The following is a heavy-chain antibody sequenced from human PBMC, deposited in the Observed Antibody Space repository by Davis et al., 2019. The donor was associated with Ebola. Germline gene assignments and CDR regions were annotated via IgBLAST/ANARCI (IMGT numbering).Heavy chain of an antibody. J-gene: IGHJ4*02. Sequence: ASVKVSCKASGYTFTSYAMNWVRQAPGQGLEWMGWINTNTGNPTYAQGFTGRFVFSLDTSVSTAYLQISSLKAEETAVYYCAREGIVGATGDFDYWGQGTLVTVSS. CDR1: GYTFTSYA. V-gene: IGHV7-4-1*02. CDR2: INTNTGNP. CDR3: AREGIVGATGDFDY. D-gene: IGHD1-26*01.